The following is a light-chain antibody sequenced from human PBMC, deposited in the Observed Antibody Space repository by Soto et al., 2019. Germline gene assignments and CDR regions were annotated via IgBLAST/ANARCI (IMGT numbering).Light chain of an antibody. V-gene: IGKV3-20*01. J-gene: IGKJ1*01. CDR2: GAS. CDR1: QIVSSSY. Sequence: EIVLTQSPVTLSLSPGEIATLSCSASQIVSSSYLAWYQQKPGQAPRLLICGASSRATGIPDRFSGSGSGTDSTLTISRLEPEDFAVYYCQQYGSSLLWTFGQGTKVDIK. CDR3: QQYGSSLLWT.